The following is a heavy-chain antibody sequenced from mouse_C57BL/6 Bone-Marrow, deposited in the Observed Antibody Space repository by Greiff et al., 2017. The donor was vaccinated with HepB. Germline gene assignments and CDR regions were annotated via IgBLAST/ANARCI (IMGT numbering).Heavy chain of an antibody. CDR2: IHPNSGST. CDR1: GYTFTSYW. Sequence: QVQLQQPGAELVKPGASVKLSCKASGYTFTSYWMHWVKQRPGQGLEWIGMIHPNSGSTNYNEKFKSKATLTVDKSSSTAYMQLSSLTSEDSAVYYCARSGDCYGGGYWGQGTTLTVSS. D-gene: IGHD3-3*01. CDR3: ARSGDCYGGGY. V-gene: IGHV1-64*01. J-gene: IGHJ2*01.